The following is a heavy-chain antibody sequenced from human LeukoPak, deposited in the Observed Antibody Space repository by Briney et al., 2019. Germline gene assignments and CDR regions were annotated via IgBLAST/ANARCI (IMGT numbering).Heavy chain of an antibody. CDR1: GLIFTNYS. V-gene: IGHV4-59*12. CDR3: ARDSVYSGSSLDY. J-gene: IGHJ4*02. CDR2: IYYSGST. Sequence: GSLRLSCAASGLIFTNYSMNWIRQPPGKGLEWIGYIYYSGSTYYNPSLKSRITISVDTSKNQFSLKLSSVTAADTAVYYCARDSVYSGSSLDYWGQGTLVTVSS. D-gene: IGHD1-26*01.